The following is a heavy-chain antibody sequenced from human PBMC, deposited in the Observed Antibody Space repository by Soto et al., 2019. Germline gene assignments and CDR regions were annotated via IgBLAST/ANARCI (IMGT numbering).Heavy chain of an antibody. D-gene: IGHD6-13*01. Sequence: SETLSLTCTVSGGSISSYYLSWIRQPPGKGLEWIGYIYYTGSTNYSPSLKSRVTISVDTSKNQFSLQLSSVTAADTAVYYCARALAGTRSFDYWGQGTLVTVSS. CDR3: ARALAGTRSFDY. CDR2: IYYTGST. J-gene: IGHJ4*02. CDR1: GGSISSYY. V-gene: IGHV4-59*01.